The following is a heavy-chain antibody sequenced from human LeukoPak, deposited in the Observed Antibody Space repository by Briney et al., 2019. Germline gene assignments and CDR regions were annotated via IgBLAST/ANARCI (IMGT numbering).Heavy chain of an antibody. CDR1: GFTFSSYS. J-gene: IGHJ4*02. CDR3: AKDFYYDFWSGYYDY. V-gene: IGHV3-23*01. D-gene: IGHD3-3*01. CDR2: ISGSGGST. Sequence: GGSLRLSCAASGFTFSSYSMNWVRQAPGKGLEWVSAISGSGGSTYYADSVKGRFTISRDNSKNTLYLQMNSLRAEDTAVYYCAKDFYYDFWSGYYDYWGQGALVTVSS.